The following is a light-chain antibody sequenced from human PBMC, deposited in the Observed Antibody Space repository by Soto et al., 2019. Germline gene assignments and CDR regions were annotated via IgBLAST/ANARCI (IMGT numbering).Light chain of an antibody. V-gene: IGKV3-11*01. CDR1: QNVGGY. J-gene: IGKJ4*01. Sequence: EIVLTQSPATLSLSPGERATLSCRASQNVGGYLAWYQQKPGQAPGLLIYDASNRATGIPARFSGSGSGTDFSLTISRLEPEDLAVYYCQQRSTWPLTLGGGTKVEIK. CDR2: DAS. CDR3: QQRSTWPLT.